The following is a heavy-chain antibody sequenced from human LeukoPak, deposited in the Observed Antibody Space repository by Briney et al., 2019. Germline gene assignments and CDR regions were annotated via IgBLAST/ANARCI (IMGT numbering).Heavy chain of an antibody. V-gene: IGHV3-30*02. CDR3: ATSGSGSYYTTYYFDY. J-gene: IGHJ4*02. CDR1: GFTFSSYG. Sequence: GGSLRLSCAASGFTFSSYGMHWVRQAPGKGLEWVAFIRYDGSNKYYADSVKGRFTISRDNSKNTLYLQMNSLRAEDTAVYYCATSGSGSYYTTYYFDYWGQGTLVTVSS. D-gene: IGHD3-10*01. CDR2: IRYDGSNK.